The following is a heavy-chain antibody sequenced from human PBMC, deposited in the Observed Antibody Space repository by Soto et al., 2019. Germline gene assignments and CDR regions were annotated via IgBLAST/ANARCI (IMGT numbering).Heavy chain of an antibody. CDR3: ARDSLLEWELRTGFDP. Sequence: ASVKVSCKASGYTFTSYAMHWVRQAPGQRLEWMGWINAGNGNTKYSQKFQGRVTITRDTSASTAYMELSSLRPEDTAVYYCARDSLLEWELRTGFDPWGQGTLVTVSS. D-gene: IGHD1-26*01. CDR2: INAGNGNT. J-gene: IGHJ5*02. V-gene: IGHV1-3*01. CDR1: GYTFTSYA.